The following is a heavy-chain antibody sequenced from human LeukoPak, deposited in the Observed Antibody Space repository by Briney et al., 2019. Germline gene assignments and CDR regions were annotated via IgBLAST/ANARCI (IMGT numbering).Heavy chain of an antibody. Sequence: ASVKVSCKASGYTFTSYAMNWVRQAAGQGREWMGWINTNTGNPTYAQGFTGRFVFSLDTSVSTAYLQISSLKAEDTAVYYCARVGGYLLYYYYYYGMDVWGQGTTVTVSS. CDR1: GYTFTSYA. V-gene: IGHV7-4-1*02. J-gene: IGHJ6*02. CDR3: ARVGGYLLYYYYYYGMDV. CDR2: INTNTGNP. D-gene: IGHD3-22*01.